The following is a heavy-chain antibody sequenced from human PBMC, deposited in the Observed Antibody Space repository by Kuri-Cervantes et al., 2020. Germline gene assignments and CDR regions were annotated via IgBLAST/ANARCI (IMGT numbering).Heavy chain of an antibody. V-gene: IGHV4-59*01. J-gene: IGHJ3*02. D-gene: IGHD6-19*01. Sequence: SETLSLTCTVSGGSISSYYWSWIRQPPGKGLEWIGYIYYSGSTNYNPSLKSRVTISVDTFKNQFSLKLSSVTAADTAVYYCARAWSSGWQKDAFDIWGQGTMVTVSS. CDR1: GGSISSYY. CDR2: IYYSGST. CDR3: ARAWSSGWQKDAFDI.